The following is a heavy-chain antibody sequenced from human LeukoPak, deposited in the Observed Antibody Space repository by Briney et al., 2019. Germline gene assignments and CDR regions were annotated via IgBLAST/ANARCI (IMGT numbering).Heavy chain of an antibody. CDR2: ISSGSRNI. CDR3: ASDPRGCSGGSCYSGSEDY. CDR1: GIDFGRLE. Sequence: QPGGSLRLSCAASGIDFGRLEMNWVRQAPGRGLEWVSPISSGSRNIFYADSVKGRFVISRDNSKNTLYLQMNSPRAEDTAVYYCASDPRGCSGGSCYSGSEDYWGQGTLVTVSS. D-gene: IGHD2-15*01. V-gene: IGHV3-23*01. J-gene: IGHJ4*02.